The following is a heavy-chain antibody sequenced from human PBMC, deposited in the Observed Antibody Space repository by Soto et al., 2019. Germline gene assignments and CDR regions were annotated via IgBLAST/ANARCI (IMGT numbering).Heavy chain of an antibody. CDR2: VWYDASNK. CDR3: ARSAVAGALPLYFLDS. V-gene: IGHV3-33*01. CDR1: GFTFSSYG. Sequence: QVQLVESGGGVVQPGRSLRLSCAASGFTFSSYGMHWVRQAPGKGLEWVAVVWYDASNKYYPDSVKGRFTISRDNSKNTLYLQMNSLRAEDTAVYYCARSAVAGALPLYFLDSWGQGTLVTVSS. D-gene: IGHD6-19*01. J-gene: IGHJ4*02.